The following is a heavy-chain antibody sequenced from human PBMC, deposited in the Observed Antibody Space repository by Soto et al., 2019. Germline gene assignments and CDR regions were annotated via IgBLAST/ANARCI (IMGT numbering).Heavy chain of an antibody. CDR2: IYYSGST. Sequence: SETRSHTCTVSGGSTSRRTNYWGWIRQPPGKGLEWIGSIYYSGSTYYNPSLKSRVTISVDTSKNQFSLKLSSVTAADTAVYFCARRGYYAISAFDIWGQGTMVT. V-gene: IGHV4-39*01. CDR1: GGSTSRRTNY. CDR3: ARRGYYAISAFDI. J-gene: IGHJ3*02. D-gene: IGHD2-8*01.